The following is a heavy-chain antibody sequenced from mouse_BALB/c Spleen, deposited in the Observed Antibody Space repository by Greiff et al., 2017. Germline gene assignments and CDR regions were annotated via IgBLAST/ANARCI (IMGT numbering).Heavy chain of an antibody. Sequence: QVQLKESGAELVRPGTSVKVSCKASGYAFTNYLIEWVKQRPGQGLEWIGVINPGSGGTNYNEKFKGKATLTADKSSSTAYMQLSSLTSDDSAVYFCARRYGSSRWFADWGQGTLVTVSA. CDR2: INPGSGGT. CDR1: GYAFTNYL. V-gene: IGHV1-54*01. J-gene: IGHJ3*01. CDR3: ARRYGSSRWFAD. D-gene: IGHD1-1*01.